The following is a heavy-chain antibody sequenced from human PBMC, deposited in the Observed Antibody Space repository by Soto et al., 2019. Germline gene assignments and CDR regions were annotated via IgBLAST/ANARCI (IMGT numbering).Heavy chain of an antibody. CDR1: GGSITSYY. D-gene: IGHD3-10*01. CDR3: ARRWSGTDY. V-gene: IGHV4-59*01. J-gene: IGHJ4*01. CDR2: IHNSGST. Sequence: QVQLQESGPGLVKPSETLSLTCTVSGGSITSYYWSWIRQPPGKRLEWIGYIHNSGSTSYNPSLQSRVTISADVSKNQYSLELRSVTAAETAVYYCARRWSGTDYWGHGTLVTVSS.